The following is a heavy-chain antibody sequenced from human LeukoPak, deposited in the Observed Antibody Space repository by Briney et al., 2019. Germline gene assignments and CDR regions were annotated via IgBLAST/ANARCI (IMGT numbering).Heavy chain of an antibody. V-gene: IGHV3-21*01. J-gene: IGHJ4*02. CDR1: GFTFSSYS. CDR2: ISSSSSYI. Sequence: GGSLRLSCAASGFTFSSYSMNWVRQAPGKGLEGVSSISSSSSYIYYADSVKGRFTISRDNAKNSLYLQMNSLRAEDTAVYYCARDSELVDTAMVTYFDYWGQGTPVTVSS. D-gene: IGHD5-18*01. CDR3: ARDSELVDTAMVTYFDY.